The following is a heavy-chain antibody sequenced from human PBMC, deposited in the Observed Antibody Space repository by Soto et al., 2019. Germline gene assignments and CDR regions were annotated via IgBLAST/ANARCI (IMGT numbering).Heavy chain of an antibody. CDR1: GFTFSNAW. V-gene: IGHV3-15*07. CDR3: TTILRFLEWMMGPNAFDI. Sequence: PGGSLRLSCAASGFTFSNAWMNWVRQAPGKGLEWVGRIKSKTDGGTTDYAAPVKGRFTISRDDSKNTLYLQMNSLKTEDTAVYYCTTILRFLEWMMGPNAFDIWGQGTMVTVSS. D-gene: IGHD3-3*01. J-gene: IGHJ3*02. CDR2: IKSKTDGGTT.